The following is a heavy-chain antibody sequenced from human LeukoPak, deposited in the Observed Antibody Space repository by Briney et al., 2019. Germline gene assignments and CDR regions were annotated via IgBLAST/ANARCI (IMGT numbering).Heavy chain of an antibody. V-gene: IGHV4-34*01. CDR2: INHSGST. CDR1: GGSFSGYY. D-gene: IGHD3-22*01. CDR3: ARFESYYYDSSNEIYYGMDV. J-gene: IGHJ6*02. Sequence: PSETLSLTCAVYGGSFSGYYWSWIRQPPGKGLEWIGEINHSGSTNYNPSLKSRVTISVDTSKNQFSLKLSSVTAADTAVYYCARFESYYYDSSNEIYYGMDVWGQGTTVTVSS.